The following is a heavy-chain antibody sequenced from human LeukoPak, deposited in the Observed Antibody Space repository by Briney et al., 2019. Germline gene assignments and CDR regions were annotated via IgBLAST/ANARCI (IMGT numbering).Heavy chain of an antibody. CDR1: GYTFTGYY. CDR2: IIPNSGGT. CDR3: ARVFIAAAGTDY. J-gene: IGHJ4*02. D-gene: IGHD6-13*01. Sequence: ASVKVSCKASGYTFTGYYMHWVRQAPGQGLEWMGWIIPNSGGTNYAQKFQGRVTMTRDTSTSTAYMELSRLRSDDTAVYYCARVFIAAAGTDYWGQGTLVTVSS. V-gene: IGHV1-2*02.